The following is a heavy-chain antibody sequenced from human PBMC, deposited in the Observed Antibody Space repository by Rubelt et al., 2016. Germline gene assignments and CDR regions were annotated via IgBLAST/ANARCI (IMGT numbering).Heavy chain of an antibody. V-gene: IGHV4-34*01. J-gene: IGHJ5*02. CDR1: GGSFSGYY. CDR2: IYYSGST. D-gene: IGHD1-26*01. Sequence: QVQLQQWGAGLLKPSETLSLTCAVYGGSFSGYYWSWIRQPPGKGLEWIGSIYYSGSTYYNPSLKSRVTISVDTSKTQFSLKLSSVTAADTAVYYCARDVGWFDPWCQGTLVTVSS. CDR3: ARDVGWFDP.